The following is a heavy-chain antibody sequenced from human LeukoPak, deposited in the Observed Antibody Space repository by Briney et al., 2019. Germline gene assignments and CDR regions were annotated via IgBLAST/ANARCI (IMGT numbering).Heavy chain of an antibody. Sequence: PGGSLRLSCAASGFTFGSYTMNWVRQAPGKGLEWVSYITTGSGTIYYADSVKGRFTISRDNSKNTLYLQMNSLRAEDTAVYYCARDSSSSRKMALDYWGQGTLVTVSS. CDR3: ARDSSSSRKMALDY. D-gene: IGHD6-13*01. J-gene: IGHJ4*02. CDR2: ITTGSGTI. CDR1: GFTFGSYT. V-gene: IGHV3-48*01.